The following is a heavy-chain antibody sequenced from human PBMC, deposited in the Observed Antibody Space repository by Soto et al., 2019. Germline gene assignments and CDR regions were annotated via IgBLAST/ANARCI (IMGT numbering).Heavy chain of an antibody. D-gene: IGHD4-4*01. CDR1: GSSVNSYY. CDR3: ARHSNRNYGLYYFDY. CDR2: IYYSGST. J-gene: IGHJ4*02. Sequence: PSETLSLTCTVSGSSVNSYYWSWIRQSPGKGLEWIGFIYYSGSTKYKPSLKSRVTISVDTSKDQFSLKVSSATAADTAVYYCARHSNRNYGLYYFDYWGLGALVTVSS. V-gene: IGHV4-59*08.